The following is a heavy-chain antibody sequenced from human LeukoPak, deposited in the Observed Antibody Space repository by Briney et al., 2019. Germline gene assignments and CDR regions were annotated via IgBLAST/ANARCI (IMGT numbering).Heavy chain of an antibody. D-gene: IGHD6-6*01. CDR3: ARGARSLVDWFDP. V-gene: IGHV1-8*03. J-gene: IGHJ5*02. Sequence: ASVKVSCKASGGTFSSYDINWVRQATGQGLEWMGWMNPNSGNTGYAQKFQGRVTITRNTSISTAYMELSSLRSEDTAVYYCARGARSLVDWFDPWGQGTLVTVSS. CDR1: GGTFSSYD. CDR2: MNPNSGNT.